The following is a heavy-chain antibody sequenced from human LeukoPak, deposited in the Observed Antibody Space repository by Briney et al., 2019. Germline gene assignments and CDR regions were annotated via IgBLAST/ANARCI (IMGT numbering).Heavy chain of an antibody. D-gene: IGHD3-3*01. V-gene: IGHV1-2*02. J-gene: IGHJ3*02. CDR1: GYTFTGYY. CDR2: INPNSGGT. Sequence: ASVKVSCKASGYTFTGYYMHRVRQAPGQGLEWMGWINPNSGGTNYAQKFQGRVTMTRDTSISTAYMELSRLRSDDTAVYYCAREGGRTIFGVVISDAFDIWGQGTMVTVSS. CDR3: AREGGRTIFGVVISDAFDI.